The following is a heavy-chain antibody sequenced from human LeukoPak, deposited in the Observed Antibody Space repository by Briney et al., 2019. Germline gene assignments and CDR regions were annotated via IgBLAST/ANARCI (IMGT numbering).Heavy chain of an antibody. CDR2: IYSGGST. V-gene: IGHV3-53*01. CDR3: ARGVRGSYPAIFGY. J-gene: IGHJ4*02. D-gene: IGHD1-26*01. CDR1: GFTVSSNY. Sequence: PGGSLRLSCAASGFTVSSNYMSWVRQAPGKGLEWVSVIYSGGSTYYADSVKGRFTISRDNAKNSLYLQMNSLRAEDTAVYYCARGVRGSYPAIFGYWGQGTLVTVSS.